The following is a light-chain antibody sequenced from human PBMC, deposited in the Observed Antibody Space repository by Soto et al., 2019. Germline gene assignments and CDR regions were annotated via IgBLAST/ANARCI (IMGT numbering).Light chain of an antibody. CDR2: GTS. CDR1: QSVSSSY. CDR3: QRYGSSPST. Sequence: EIVLTQSPGTLSLSPGERATLSCRASQSVSSSYLAWFQQKPGQAPRLLIYGTSSRATGIPGRFSGSGSGTDFTLTISRLEPEDVAMYYCQRYGSSPSTFGPGNKVDIK. V-gene: IGKV3-20*01. J-gene: IGKJ3*01.